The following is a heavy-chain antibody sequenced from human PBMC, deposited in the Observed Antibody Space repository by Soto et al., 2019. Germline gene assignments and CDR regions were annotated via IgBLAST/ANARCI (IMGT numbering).Heavy chain of an antibody. CDR2: IIPIFGTA. CDR3: ARVRIGTTSFSFDY. D-gene: IGHD1-7*01. J-gene: IGHJ4*02. Sequence: QVQLVQSGAEVKKPGSSVKVSCKASGGTFSSYAISWVRQAPGQGLEWMGGIIPIFGTANYAQKCQGRVTITADESTSTADMELSSLRSEDTAVYYCARVRIGTTSFSFDYWGQGTLVTVSS. CDR1: GGTFSSYA. V-gene: IGHV1-69*12.